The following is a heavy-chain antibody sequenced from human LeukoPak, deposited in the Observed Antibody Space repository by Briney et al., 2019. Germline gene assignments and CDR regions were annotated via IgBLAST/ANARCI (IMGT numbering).Heavy chain of an antibody. CDR2: ISSSSSYI. Sequence: PGGSLRLSCAASGFTFSSYSMNWVRQAPGKGLEWVSSISSSSSYIYYADSVKGRFTISRDNAKNSLYLQMNSLRAEDTAVYYCARDTAYSGSYSSPRFDYWGQGTLVTVSS. CDR1: GFTFSSYS. D-gene: IGHD1-26*01. J-gene: IGHJ4*02. V-gene: IGHV3-21*01. CDR3: ARDTAYSGSYSSPRFDY.